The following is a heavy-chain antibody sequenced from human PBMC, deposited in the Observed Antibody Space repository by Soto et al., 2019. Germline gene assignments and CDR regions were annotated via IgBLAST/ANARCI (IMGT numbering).Heavy chain of an antibody. D-gene: IGHD5-12*01. CDR1: GFTFSSYS. CDR2: ISSSSSYI. CDR3: AREVSKYSAYVYDY. Sequence: EVQLVESGGGLVKPGGSLRLSCAASGFTFSSYSMNWVRQAPGKGLEWVSSISSSSSYIYYADSVKGRFTISRDNAKNSLYLQMNSLRAEDTAVYYCAREVSKYSAYVYDYWGQGTLVTVSS. J-gene: IGHJ4*02. V-gene: IGHV3-21*01.